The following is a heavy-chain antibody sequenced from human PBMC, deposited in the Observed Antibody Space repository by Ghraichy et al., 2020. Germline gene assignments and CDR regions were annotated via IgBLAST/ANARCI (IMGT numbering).Heavy chain of an antibody. J-gene: IGHJ2*01. CDR2: IYTPRGA. CDR1: GASVNTYY. V-gene: IGHV4-4*07. D-gene: IGHD5-24*01. Sequence: SETLSLTCTVSGASVNTYYWTWIRQPAGQGLEWIGRIYTPRGALYNPSLTGRVTMSIDTSNNHFSLKLNSVTAADTAVYYCASSIKADDWYFDLWGRGTLVTVSS. CDR3: ASSIKADDWYFDL.